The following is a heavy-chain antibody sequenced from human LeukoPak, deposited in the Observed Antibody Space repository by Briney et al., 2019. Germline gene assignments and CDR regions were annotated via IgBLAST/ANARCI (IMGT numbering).Heavy chain of an antibody. J-gene: IGHJ5*01. CDR3: AKGSRIAARPTIWFDS. CDR2: IWLDGSKE. D-gene: IGHD6-6*01. V-gene: IGHV3-33*06. CDR1: GFIFNKYG. Sequence: GGSLRLSCAASGFIFNKYGMHWVRQAPGKGLEWVAVIWLDGSKEYYADSVKGRFTISRDNSQNILYLQMNSLRAEDTVVYYCAKGSRIAARPTIWFDSWGQGTLVTVSS.